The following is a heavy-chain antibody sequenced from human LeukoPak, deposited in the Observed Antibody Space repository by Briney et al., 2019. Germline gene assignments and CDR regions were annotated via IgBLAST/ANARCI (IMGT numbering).Heavy chain of an antibody. CDR3: ARGYCSGGICYAYFDY. CDR1: GYTFTGYY. J-gene: IGHJ4*02. Sequence: ASVKVSCKASGYTFTGYYMHWVRQAPGQGLEWMGRINPNSGDTSYAQKFQGRVTMTRDTSISTAYMELSWLRSDDTAVYYCARGYCSGGICYAYFDYWGQGTLVTVPS. D-gene: IGHD2-15*01. CDR2: INPNSGDT. V-gene: IGHV1-2*06.